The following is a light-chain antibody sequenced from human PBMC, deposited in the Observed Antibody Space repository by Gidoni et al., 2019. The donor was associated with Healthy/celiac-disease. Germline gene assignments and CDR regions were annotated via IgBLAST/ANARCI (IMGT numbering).Light chain of an antibody. Sequence: DIVMTQSPATLSVSPGARATLSCRASQSVSSNLAWYQQKPGQATRLLIYGASTRATGIPARFSGSGSGTEFTLTISSLQSEDFAVYYCQQYNNWPLTFGGGTKVEIK. CDR2: GAS. V-gene: IGKV3-15*01. CDR3: QQYNNWPLT. J-gene: IGKJ4*01. CDR1: QSVSSN.